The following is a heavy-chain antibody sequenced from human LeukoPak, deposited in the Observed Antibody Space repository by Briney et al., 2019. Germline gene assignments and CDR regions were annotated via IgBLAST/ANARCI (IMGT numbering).Heavy chain of an antibody. CDR2: ISYDGSNK. Sequence: GRSLRLSCAASGFTFSSYAMPWVRQAPGKGLEWVAVISYDGSNKYYADSVKGRFTISRDNSKNTLYLQMNSLRAEDTAVYYCARDGYSSSWGYYYYYMDVWGKGTTVTVSS. CDR3: ARDGYSSSWGYYYYYMDV. J-gene: IGHJ6*03. D-gene: IGHD6-13*01. CDR1: GFTFSSYA. V-gene: IGHV3-30*01.